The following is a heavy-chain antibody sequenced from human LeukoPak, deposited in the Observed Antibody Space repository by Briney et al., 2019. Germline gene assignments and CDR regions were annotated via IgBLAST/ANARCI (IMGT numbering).Heavy chain of an antibody. CDR1: GGSFSGYY. Sequence: PSETLSLTCAVYGGSFSGYYWSWIRQPPGKGLVWIGEINHSGSTNYNPSLKSRVTISVDTSKHQFCLKLSSVTAAETAVYYCARSTGFGYDFWSSPLYFFAYWGQGSLVTVSS. V-gene: IGHV4-34*01. CDR2: INHSGST. D-gene: IGHD3-3*01. CDR3: ARSTGFGYDFWSSPLYFFAY. J-gene: IGHJ4*02.